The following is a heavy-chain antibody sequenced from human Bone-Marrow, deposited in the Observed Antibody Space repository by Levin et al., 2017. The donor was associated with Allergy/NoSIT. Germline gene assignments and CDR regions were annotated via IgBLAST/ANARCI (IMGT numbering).Heavy chain of an antibody. D-gene: IGHD4-17*01. CDR2: IIPIFGTA. Sequence: SVKVSCKASGGTFSSYAISWVRQAPGQGLEWMGGIIPIFGTANYAQKFQGRVTITADESTSTAYMELSSLRSEDTAVYYCARAEWSTVTTWRLPWGYDYYYMDVWGKGTTVTVSS. V-gene: IGHV1-69*13. CDR1: GGTFSSYA. CDR3: ARAEWSTVTTWRLPWGYDYYYMDV. J-gene: IGHJ6*03.